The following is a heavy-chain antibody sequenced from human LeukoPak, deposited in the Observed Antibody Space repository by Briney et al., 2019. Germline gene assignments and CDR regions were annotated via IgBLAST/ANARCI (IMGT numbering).Heavy chain of an antibody. CDR1: GFTFDDYA. J-gene: IGHJ4*02. Sequence: PGGSLRLSCAASGFTFDDYAMHWVRQAPGKGLEWVSGISWNSGSIGYADSVKGRFTISRDNAKNSLYLQMNSLRAEDTALYYCAKDSIAVATTGIDYWGQGTLVTVSS. CDR3: AKDSIAVATTGIDY. D-gene: IGHD6-19*01. V-gene: IGHV3-9*01. CDR2: ISWNSGSI.